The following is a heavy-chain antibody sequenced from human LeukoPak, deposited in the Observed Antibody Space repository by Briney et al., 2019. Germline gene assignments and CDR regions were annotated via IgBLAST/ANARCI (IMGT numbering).Heavy chain of an antibody. CDR3: ARESRGIAAAGTADP. D-gene: IGHD6-13*01. CDR2: TYYSGST. J-gene: IGHJ5*02. CDR1: GGSISSGDYY. V-gene: IGHV4-30-4*01. Sequence: PSETLSLTCTVSGGSISSGDYYWSWIRQPPGKGLEWIGYTYYSGSTYYNPSLKSRVTISVDTSKNQFSLKLSSVTAADTAVYYCARESRGIAAAGTADPWGQGTLVTVSS.